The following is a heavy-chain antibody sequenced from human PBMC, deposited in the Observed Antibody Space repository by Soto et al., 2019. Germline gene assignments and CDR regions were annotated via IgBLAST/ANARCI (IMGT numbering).Heavy chain of an antibody. Sequence: ASVKVSCKASGYTFTSYAMHWVRQAPGQRLEWMGWINAGNANTKYSQKFQGRVTITRDTSASTAYMELSSLRSEDTAVYYCARGPLRNWFDPWGQGTLVTLSS. V-gene: IGHV1-3*01. CDR2: INAGNANT. J-gene: IGHJ5*02. CDR1: GYTFTSYA. CDR3: ARGPLRNWFDP.